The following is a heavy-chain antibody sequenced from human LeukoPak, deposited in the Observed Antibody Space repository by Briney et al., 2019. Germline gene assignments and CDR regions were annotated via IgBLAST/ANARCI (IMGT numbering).Heavy chain of an antibody. Sequence: AGGSLRLSCAASGFTFSNYGMHWVRQAPGRGLEWVAVIWYDGSNEYYADSVKGRFSISRDNSKNTLYLQLNSLRAADTAVYYCARGVVVPAAIINFGGSWYFDLWGRGTLVTVSS. CDR2: IWYDGSNE. J-gene: IGHJ2*01. D-gene: IGHD2-2*01. V-gene: IGHV3-33*01. CDR3: ARGVVVPAAIINFGGSWYFDL. CDR1: GFTFSNYG.